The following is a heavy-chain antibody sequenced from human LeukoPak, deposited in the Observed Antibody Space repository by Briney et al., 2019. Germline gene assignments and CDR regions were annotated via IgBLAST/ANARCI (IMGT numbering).Heavy chain of an antibody. CDR2: ISAYNGNT. V-gene: IGHV1-18*01. D-gene: IGHD6-6*01. CDR1: GYTFTSYG. J-gene: IGHJ3*02. Sequence: ASVKVSCEASGYTFTSYGISWVRQAPGQGLEWMGWISAYNGNTNYAQKLQGRVTMTIDTSTSTAYMELRSLRSDDTAVYYCARDPPYSSSPHGAFDIWGQGTMVTVSS. CDR3: ARDPPYSSSPHGAFDI.